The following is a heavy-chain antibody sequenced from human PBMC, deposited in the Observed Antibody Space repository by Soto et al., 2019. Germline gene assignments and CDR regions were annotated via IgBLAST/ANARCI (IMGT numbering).Heavy chain of an antibody. Sequence: EEQVVESGGGLVQPGGSLRLSCTASGFTFSSTWMHWVRHAPGKGLVWVSHINNDGSITTYADSVRGRFTISRDNAKNTVYLQMNSLRAEDTAMYYCATDGSYAQHIWGQGTTVTVSS. CDR3: ATDGSYAQHI. V-gene: IGHV3-74*03. J-gene: IGHJ6*02. D-gene: IGHD3-16*01. CDR1: GFTFSSTW. CDR2: INNDGSIT.